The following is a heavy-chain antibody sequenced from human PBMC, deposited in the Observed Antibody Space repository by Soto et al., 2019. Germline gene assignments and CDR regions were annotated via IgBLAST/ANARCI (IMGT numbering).Heavy chain of an antibody. CDR2: ISGSGGGT. CDR3: ATEKGLVATIRYYYYGMDV. Sequence: EVQLLESGGGLVQPGGSLRLSCAASGFTFSSYGMRWVRQAPGKGLEWVSVISGSGGGTYYADSVKGRFTISRDNSRNTLYLQMNSLRDEDTAVYYCATEKGLVATIRYYYYGMDVWGQGTTVTVSS. V-gene: IGHV3-23*01. CDR1: GFTFSSYG. D-gene: IGHD5-12*01. J-gene: IGHJ6*02.